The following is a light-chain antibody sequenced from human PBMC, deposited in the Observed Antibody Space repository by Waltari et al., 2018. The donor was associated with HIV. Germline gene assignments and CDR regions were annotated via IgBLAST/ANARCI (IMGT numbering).Light chain of an antibody. V-gene: IGLV2-14*03. Sequence: QSALTQPASVSGSPGQSITISCTGSSSDVGSYNYVSWYQQHPGKAPRLMIYDVSTRPSGVSDRFSGSKSGDTASLTISGLQAEDEADYYCESYTSTSVWVFGGGTRLTVL. CDR2: DVS. CDR3: ESYTSTSVWV. CDR1: SSDVGSYNY. J-gene: IGLJ3*02.